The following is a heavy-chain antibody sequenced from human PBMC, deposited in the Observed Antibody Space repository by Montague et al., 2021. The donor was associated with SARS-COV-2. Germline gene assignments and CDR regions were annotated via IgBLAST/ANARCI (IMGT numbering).Heavy chain of an antibody. J-gene: IGHJ4*02. CDR2: IDWDDDK. CDR1: GFSLSTSGMC. Sequence: PALVKPTQTLTLTCTFSGFSLSTSGMCVNWIRQPPGKALEWLALIDWDDDKYYSTSLKTRLTISKDTSKNQVVLTMTNMDPVDTATYYCARSHYDILTGYYTVFDYWGQGTLVTVSS. D-gene: IGHD3-9*01. CDR3: ARSHYDILTGYYTVFDY. V-gene: IGHV2-70*01.